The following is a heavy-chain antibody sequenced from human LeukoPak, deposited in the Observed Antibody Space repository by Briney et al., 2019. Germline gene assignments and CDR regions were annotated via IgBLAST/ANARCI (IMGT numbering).Heavy chain of an antibody. CDR3: AKPSITMVRGVIKVGYGMDV. V-gene: IGHV3-23*01. J-gene: IGHJ6*02. Sequence: GGSLRLSCAASGFTFSSHAMSWVRQAPGKGLEWVSAISGSGGSTYYADSVKGRFTISRDNSKNTLYLQMNSLRAEDTAVYYCAKPSITMVRGVIKVGYGMDVWGQGTTVTVSS. CDR2: ISGSGGST. CDR1: GFTFSSHA. D-gene: IGHD3-10*01.